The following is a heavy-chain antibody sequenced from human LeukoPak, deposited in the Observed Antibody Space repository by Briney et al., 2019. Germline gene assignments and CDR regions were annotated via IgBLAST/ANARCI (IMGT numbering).Heavy chain of an antibody. J-gene: IGHJ4*02. V-gene: IGHV4-38-2*02. Sequence: SETLSLTCTVSGYSISSGYYWGWIRQPPGKGLEWIGSIYHSGSTYYNPSLKSRVTISVDTSKNQFSLKLSSVTAADTAVYYCARFVVVTAIFGFDYWGQGTLVTVSS. CDR3: ARFVVVTAIFGFDY. D-gene: IGHD2-21*02. CDR1: GYSISSGYY. CDR2: IYHSGST.